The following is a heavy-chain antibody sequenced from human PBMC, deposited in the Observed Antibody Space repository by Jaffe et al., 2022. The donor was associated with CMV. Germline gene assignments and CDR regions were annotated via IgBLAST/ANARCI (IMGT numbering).Heavy chain of an antibody. Sequence: QVQLVESGGGVVQPGRSLRLSCAASGFTFSSYGMHWVRQAPGKGLEWVAVIWYDGSNKYYADSVKGRFTISRDNSKNTLYLQMNSLRAEDTAVYYCARDQGYGDCLDYWGQGTLVTVSS. V-gene: IGHV3-33*08. D-gene: IGHD4-17*01. CDR2: IWYDGSNK. CDR1: GFTFSSYG. CDR3: ARDQGYGDCLDY. J-gene: IGHJ4*02.